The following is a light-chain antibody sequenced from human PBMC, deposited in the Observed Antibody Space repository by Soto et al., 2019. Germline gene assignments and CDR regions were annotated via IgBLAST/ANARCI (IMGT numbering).Light chain of an antibody. CDR3: QQYGSSLSIT. CDR1: QSVSSSY. Sequence: IVLTQSPGTLSLSPGERVTLSCRASQSVSSSYLAWYQQKPGQAHRLLIYGASSRATGIPDRFSGSGSGTDFTLTISRLEPEDFAVYYCQQYGSSLSITFGQGTRLEIK. V-gene: IGKV3-20*01. J-gene: IGKJ5*01. CDR2: GAS.